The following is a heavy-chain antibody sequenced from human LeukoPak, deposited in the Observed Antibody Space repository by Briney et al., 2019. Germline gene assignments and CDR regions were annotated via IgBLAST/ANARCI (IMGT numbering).Heavy chain of an antibody. CDR1: GVSFSGYY. V-gene: IGHV4-34*01. CDR3: ARRRLYYYYMDV. Sequence: SETLSLTCAVYGVSFSGYYWSWVRQPPGKGLEWVGEINHSGSTNYNPSLKSRVTISVDPSDNQFLLKLTSVTGSDTAVYYYARRRLYYYYMDVWGEGTTVTISS. CDR2: INHSGST. J-gene: IGHJ6*03.